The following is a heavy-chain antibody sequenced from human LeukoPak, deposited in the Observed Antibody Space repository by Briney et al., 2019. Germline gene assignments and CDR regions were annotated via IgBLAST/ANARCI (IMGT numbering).Heavy chain of an antibody. V-gene: IGHV3-33*01. D-gene: IGHD6-6*01. Sequence: GRSLRLSCAASGFTFSSYGMHWVRQAPGKGLEWVAVIWYDGSNKYYADSVKGRFTISRDNSKNTLYLQMNSLRAEDTAVYYCAREGGVVHFDYRGQGTLVTVSS. CDR2: IWYDGSNK. CDR3: AREGGVVHFDY. J-gene: IGHJ4*02. CDR1: GFTFSSYG.